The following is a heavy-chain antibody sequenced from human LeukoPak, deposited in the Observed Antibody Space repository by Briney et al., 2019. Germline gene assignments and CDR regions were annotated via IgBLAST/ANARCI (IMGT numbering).Heavy chain of an antibody. Sequence: GGSLRQSFLCSGWIYFKKSMHALRQAPGKGLEWVANIKQDGSEKYYVDSVKGRFTISRDNSKNTMYLQMNSQRDEETAVGLGQRLVFTGGISRHYYYFGTDGWVQGTTVIVSS. V-gene: IGHV3-7*02. CDR1: GWIYFKKS. CDR2: IKQDGSEK. CDR3: QRLVFTGGISRHYYYFGTDG. J-gene: IGHJ6*01. D-gene: IGHD4-23*01.